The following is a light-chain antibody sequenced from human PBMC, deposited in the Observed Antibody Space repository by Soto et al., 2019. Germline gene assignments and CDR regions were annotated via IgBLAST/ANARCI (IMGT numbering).Light chain of an antibody. CDR1: QSVSAGH. J-gene: IGKJ4*01. Sequence: EIVLTQSPGTLSLSPGARATLSCRASQSVSAGHLAWYQQKPGQAPRLLIYGASSRATGIPDRFSGSGSGTDFTLTISRLEPEDFAVYFCQQYGSSPLTFGGGTKVEIK. CDR3: QQYGSSPLT. V-gene: IGKV3-20*01. CDR2: GAS.